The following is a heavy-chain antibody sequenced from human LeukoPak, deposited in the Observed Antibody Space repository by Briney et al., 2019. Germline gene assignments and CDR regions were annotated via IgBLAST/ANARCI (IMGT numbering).Heavy chain of an antibody. CDR2: SYYNGNT. Sequence: SETLSLTCTVSGGSINSYYWSWIRQPPGKGLEWIGFSYYNGNTNYNPSLKSRVTISVDMSKNQFSLRLSSVTAADTAVYYCARGRRVPAAIYYYYYYMDVWGKGTTVTISS. CDR3: ARGRRVPAAIYYYYYYMDV. J-gene: IGHJ6*03. CDR1: GGSINSYY. V-gene: IGHV4-59*01. D-gene: IGHD2-2*01.